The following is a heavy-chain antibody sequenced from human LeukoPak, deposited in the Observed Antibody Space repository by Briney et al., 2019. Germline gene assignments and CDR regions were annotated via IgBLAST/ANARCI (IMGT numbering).Heavy chain of an antibody. CDR3: ARSNWDSNVGIDY. CDR2: MYYSGIT. Sequence: SETLSLTCTVSGGSISSSSYYWGWIRQPPGKGLEWIGTMYYSGITYYNPSLKSRVTTSIDTSKNQFTLKVSSVTAADTAVYYCARSNWDSNVGIDYWGQGILVIVSS. D-gene: IGHD1-7*01. J-gene: IGHJ4*02. CDR1: GGSISSSSYY. V-gene: IGHV4-39*01.